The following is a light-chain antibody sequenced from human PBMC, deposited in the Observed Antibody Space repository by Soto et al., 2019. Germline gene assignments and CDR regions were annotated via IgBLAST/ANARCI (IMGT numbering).Light chain of an antibody. J-gene: IGKJ2*01. CDR1: QGVSSN. Sequence: EIEMTQSPATLSVSPGERATLSCRASQGVSSNLAWYQQKPGQAPRLLIYNASTRAPGIPARFSGSGSGTEFTLTISSLQSEDFAVYYCHQYDSWPPKFTFGQGTKLEIK. V-gene: IGKV3-15*01. CDR3: HQYDSWPPKFT. CDR2: NAS.